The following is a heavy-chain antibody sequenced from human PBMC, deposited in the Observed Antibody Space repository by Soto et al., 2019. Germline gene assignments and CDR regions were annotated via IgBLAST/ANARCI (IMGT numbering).Heavy chain of an antibody. CDR2: IYYSGST. V-gene: IGHV4-59*01. D-gene: IGHD3-10*01. Sequence: SETLSLTCTVSGGSITSYYWSWIRQPPGKGLEWIGYIYYSGSTNYNPSLKSRVTISVDTSKNQFSLKLSSVTAADTAVYYCARDMRRYYGSGSYYNPYNWFDPWGQGILVTVSS. J-gene: IGHJ5*02. CDR1: GGSITSYY. CDR3: ARDMRRYYGSGSYYNPYNWFDP.